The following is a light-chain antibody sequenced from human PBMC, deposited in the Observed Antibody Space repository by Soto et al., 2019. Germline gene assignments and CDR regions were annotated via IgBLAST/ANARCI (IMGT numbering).Light chain of an antibody. CDR1: QRLVHSDGNTY. CDR3: MQATQSYT. V-gene: IGKV2-24*01. J-gene: IGKJ2*01. CDR2: MIS. Sequence: DIVLTQTPLSSPVTLGQPASISCRSSQRLVHSDGNTYLTWLQQRPGQPPRLLIYMISNRFSGVPDRFGGSGAGTYFTLKISRVEAEDVGVYYCMQATQSYTFGQGTKLEIK.